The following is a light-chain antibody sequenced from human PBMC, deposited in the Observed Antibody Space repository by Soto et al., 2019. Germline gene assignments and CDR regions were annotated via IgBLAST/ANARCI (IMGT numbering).Light chain of an antibody. CDR1: SSDVGGYNY. V-gene: IGLV2-14*01. J-gene: IGLJ3*02. CDR2: GVS. CDR3: SSSTSSNTLV. Sequence: QSALTQPASVSGSPGQSITISCTGTSSDVGGYNYVSWYQQHPGKAPKLMIYGVSNRPSGTSDRFSGSKSGNTASLTISGLQADDEADYYCSSSTSSNTLVFGGGTKVTVL.